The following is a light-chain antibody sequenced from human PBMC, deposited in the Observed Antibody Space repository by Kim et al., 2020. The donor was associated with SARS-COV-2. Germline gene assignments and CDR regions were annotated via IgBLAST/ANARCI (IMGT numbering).Light chain of an antibody. CDR1: RSVGTS. V-gene: IGKV1-39*01. Sequence: GDRVTITCRASRSVGTSLNWYQQKPGKAPKLLMYAASHLQGGVPSRFSGSGSVTDFTLTITSLQPDDSATYYCQQTYGAPHTFGQGTKVDIK. J-gene: IGKJ2*01. CDR2: AAS. CDR3: QQTYGAPHT.